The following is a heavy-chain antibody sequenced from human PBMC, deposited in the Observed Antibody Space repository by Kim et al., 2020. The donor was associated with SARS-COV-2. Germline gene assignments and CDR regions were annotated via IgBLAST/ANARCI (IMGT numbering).Heavy chain of an antibody. CDR1: GFTVSSNY. D-gene: IGHD6-13*01. J-gene: IGHJ4*02. CDR3: ARANPAAGIQGYFDY. Sequence: GGSLRLSCAASGFTVSSNYMSWVRQAPGKGLEWVSVIYSGGSTYYADSVKGRFTISRDNSKNTLYLQMNSLRAEDTAVYYCARANPAAGIQGYFDYWGQGTLVTVSS. CDR2: IYSGGST. V-gene: IGHV3-53*01.